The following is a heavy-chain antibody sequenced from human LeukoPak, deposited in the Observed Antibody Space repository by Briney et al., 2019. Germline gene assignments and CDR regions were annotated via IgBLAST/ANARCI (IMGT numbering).Heavy chain of an antibody. CDR3: ARASVGSGYDADWFDP. D-gene: IGHD5-12*01. CDR2: IYYSGST. J-gene: IGHJ5*02. CDR1: GGSISSGDYY. V-gene: IGHV4-30-4*01. Sequence: SQTLSLTCTVSGGSISSGDYYWGWIRQPPGKGLEWIGYIYYSGSTYYNPSLKSRVTISVDASKNQFSLKLSSVTAADTAVYYCARASVGSGYDADWFDPWGQGTLVTVSS.